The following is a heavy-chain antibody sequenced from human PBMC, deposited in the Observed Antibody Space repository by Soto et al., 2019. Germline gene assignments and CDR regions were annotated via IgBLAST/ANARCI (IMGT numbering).Heavy chain of an antibody. CDR1: GYSISSGYY. CDR3: ARDGKGELKRGYYYYGMDV. Sequence: PSETLSLTCAVSGYSISSGYYWGWIRQPPGKRLEWIGSIYHSGSTYYNPSLKSRVTISVDTSKNKFSLKLSSVTAADTAVYYCARDGKGELKRGYYYYGMDVWGQGTTVTVSS. CDR2: IYHSGST. V-gene: IGHV4-38-2*02. J-gene: IGHJ6*02. D-gene: IGHD1-26*01.